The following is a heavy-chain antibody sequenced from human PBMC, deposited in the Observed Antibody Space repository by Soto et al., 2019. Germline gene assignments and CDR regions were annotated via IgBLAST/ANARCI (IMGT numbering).Heavy chain of an antibody. Sequence: QLQLQESGPGLVKPSETLSLTCTVSGGSISSSSYYCGWIRQPPGKGLEWIGSIYYSGSTYYNPSLKSRVTISVDTSKNQFSLKLSSVTAADTAVYYCARQSPLTGHNWFDPWGQGTLVTVSS. CDR3: ARQSPLTGHNWFDP. D-gene: IGHD7-27*01. V-gene: IGHV4-39*01. J-gene: IGHJ5*02. CDR1: GGSISSSSYY. CDR2: IYYSGST.